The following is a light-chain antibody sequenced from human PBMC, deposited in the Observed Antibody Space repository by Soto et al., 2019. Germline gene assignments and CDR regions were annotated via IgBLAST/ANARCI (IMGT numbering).Light chain of an antibody. CDR1: NIKSKS. V-gene: IGLV3-21*02. J-gene: IGLJ2*01. CDR3: QVWDTGNDHVV. Sequence: SYELTQPPSVSMAPGQTARITCGGNNIKSKSVHWYQQRPGQAPVLVVHDDSDRPSGIPERFSGSNSENTATLIITRVEAVDEADYYCQVWDTGNDHVVFGGGTKLTVL. CDR2: DDS.